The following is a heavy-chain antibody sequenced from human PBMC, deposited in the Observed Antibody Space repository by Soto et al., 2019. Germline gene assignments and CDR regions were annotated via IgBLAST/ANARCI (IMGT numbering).Heavy chain of an antibody. CDR3: VRDQSVAGPTTLFDP. CDR1: GVQLSRYW. D-gene: IGHD6-19*01. V-gene: IGHV3-74*01. CDR2: INDEGSST. J-gene: IGHJ5*02. Sequence: EVQLVQSGGGLVQPGGSLRLSCAASGVQLSRYWMHWVRQLPGKGLVWISRINDEGSSTIYADSVKGRFTVSRDNAKNTRYLQMNSLRAGDTAVYYCVRDQSVAGPTTLFDPWGQGSLVTVSS.